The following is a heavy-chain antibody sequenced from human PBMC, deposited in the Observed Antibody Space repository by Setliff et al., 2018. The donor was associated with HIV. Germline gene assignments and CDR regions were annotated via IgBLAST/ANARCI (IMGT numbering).Heavy chain of an antibody. Sequence: SETLSLTCTVSGGSIENLYWTWIRQPSGRGLEWIGYVYSTGSTKYNPSPKSRATMSDDTSKNQISLTLTSVSAADTAVYYCASTSMGMTRKPIWYYHMDVWGHGITVTVSS. CDR3: ASTSMGMTRKPIWYYHMDV. D-gene: IGHD7-27*01. J-gene: IGHJ6*03. CDR1: GGSIENLY. V-gene: IGHV4-59*11. CDR2: VYSTGST.